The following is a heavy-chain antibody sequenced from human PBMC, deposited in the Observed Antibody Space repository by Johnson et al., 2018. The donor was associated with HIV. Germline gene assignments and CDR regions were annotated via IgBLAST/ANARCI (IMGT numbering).Heavy chain of an antibody. J-gene: IGHJ3*02. Sequence: QVQLVESGGGVVQPGRSLRLSCAASGFTFSSYAMHWVRQAPGKGLEWVAVISYDGSNKYYADSVKGRFTISRDNSKNTLYLQMGSLRAEDMAVYYCARVCWGSYRYPCHDAFDIWGQGTMVTVSS. D-gene: IGHD3-16*02. CDR2: ISYDGSNK. CDR3: ARVCWGSYRYPCHDAFDI. CDR1: GFTFSSYA. V-gene: IGHV3-30*14.